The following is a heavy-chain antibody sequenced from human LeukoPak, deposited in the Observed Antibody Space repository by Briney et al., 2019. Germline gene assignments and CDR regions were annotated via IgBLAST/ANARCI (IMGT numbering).Heavy chain of an antibody. V-gene: IGHV3-7*04. J-gene: IGHJ4*02. CDR3: TRVGYIDEGIDY. CDR1: GFPFSSYW. Sequence: GGSLRLSCVASGFPFSSYWMTWVRQAPGKGLEWVANIKQDGSKKSYVDSVKGRFTISRDNAKNSLYLQMNSLRAEDTAIYYCTRVGYIDEGIDYWGQGTLVTFAS. CDR2: IKQDGSKK. D-gene: IGHD5-24*01.